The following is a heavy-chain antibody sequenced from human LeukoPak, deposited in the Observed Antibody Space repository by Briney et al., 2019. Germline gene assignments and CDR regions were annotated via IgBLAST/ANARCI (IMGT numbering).Heavy chain of an antibody. J-gene: IGHJ4*02. CDR1: GFTFSRSW. D-gene: IGHD3-16*01. Sequence: GGSLRLSCAASGFTFSRSWVTWVRQAPGKGLEWVASINQDGSVKHYMDSVKGRFTISSDNSNNSLFLQMNSLRAEDTAVYYCAKLLGDVTTFDYWGQGTLVTVSS. CDR2: INQDGSVK. V-gene: IGHV3-7*01. CDR3: AKLLGDVTTFDY.